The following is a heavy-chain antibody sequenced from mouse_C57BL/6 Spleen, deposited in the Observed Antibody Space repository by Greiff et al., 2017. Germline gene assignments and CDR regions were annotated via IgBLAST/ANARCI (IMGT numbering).Heavy chain of an antibody. CDR3: TRYYYGSFFDY. Sequence: QVQLQQPGAELVKPGASVKLSCKASGYTFTSYWMHWVKQRPGQGLEWIGMINPNSGSTNYNEKFKSKATLTVDKSSSTAYMQLSSLTSEDSAVYYCTRYYYGSFFDYWGQGTTLTVSS. CDR1: GYTFTSYW. CDR2: INPNSGST. J-gene: IGHJ2*01. D-gene: IGHD1-1*01. V-gene: IGHV1-64*01.